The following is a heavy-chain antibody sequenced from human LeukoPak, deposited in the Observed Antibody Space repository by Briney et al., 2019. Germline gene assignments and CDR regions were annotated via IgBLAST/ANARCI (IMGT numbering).Heavy chain of an antibody. J-gene: IGHJ5*02. CDR1: GGTFSSYA. CDR2: IIPNLGIA. Sequence: SVNVSCKSSGGTFSSYAISWVRQAPGQGLEWMGRIIPNLGIANYAQKFQGRVTITADKTTSTAYMELSSLRSEDTAVYYCASSLDYGDSQIWFDPWGQETLVTVSS. CDR3: ASSLDYGDSQIWFDP. D-gene: IGHD4-17*01. V-gene: IGHV1-69*04.